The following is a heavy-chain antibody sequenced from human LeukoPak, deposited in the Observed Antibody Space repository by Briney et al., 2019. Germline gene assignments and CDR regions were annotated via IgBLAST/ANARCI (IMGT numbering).Heavy chain of an antibody. Sequence: GGSLRLSCSASGFTFSSYSMNWVRQAPGKGLEWVSSISSSSSYIYYVDSVKGRFTISRDNAKNSLYLQMNSLRAEDTAVYYCARAYYDSSGYWDYWGQGTLVTVSS. CDR1: GFTFSSYS. CDR3: ARAYYDSSGYWDY. D-gene: IGHD3-22*01. J-gene: IGHJ4*02. V-gene: IGHV3-21*01. CDR2: ISSSSSYI.